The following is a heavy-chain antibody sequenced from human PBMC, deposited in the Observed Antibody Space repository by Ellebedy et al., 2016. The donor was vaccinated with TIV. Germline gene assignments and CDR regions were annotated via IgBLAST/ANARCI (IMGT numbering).Heavy chain of an antibody. CDR1: GFTFDDYA. J-gene: IGHJ4*02. V-gene: IGHV3-66*01. D-gene: IGHD3-22*01. CDR3: ARGADSSGLWEDY. CDR2: IYSGGST. Sequence: PGGSLRLSCAASGFTFDDYAMHWVRQAPGKGLEWVSVIYSGGSTYYADSVKGRFTISRDNSKNTLYLQMNSLRAEDTAVYYCARGADSSGLWEDYWGQGTLVTVSS.